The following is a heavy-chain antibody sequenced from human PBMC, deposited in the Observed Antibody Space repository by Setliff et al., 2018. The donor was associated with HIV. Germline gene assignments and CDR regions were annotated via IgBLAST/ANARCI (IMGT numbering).Heavy chain of an antibody. CDR1: GYTFTSYD. CDR3: ARVTMIVVGHYYYGMDV. Sequence: GASVKVSCKASGYTFTSYDINWVRQATGQGREWMGWMNPNSGNTGYAQKFQARVTMTRNTSISTAYMELSSLRSKDTAVYYCARVTMIVVGHYYYGMDVWGQWTTVTVSS. CDR2: MNPNSGNT. D-gene: IGHD3-22*01. V-gene: IGHV1-8*02. J-gene: IGHJ6*02.